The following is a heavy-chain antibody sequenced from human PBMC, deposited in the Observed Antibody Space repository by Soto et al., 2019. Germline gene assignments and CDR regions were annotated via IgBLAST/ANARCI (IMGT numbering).Heavy chain of an antibody. CDR2: IYRTGST. CDR1: GGSFTSNNW. V-gene: IGHV4-4*02. D-gene: IGHD1-7*01. J-gene: IGHJ4*02. CDR3: AGRDPGTSVDY. Sequence: SETLSLTCAVSGGSFTSNNWWTWVRQPPGQGLEWIGEIYRTGSTNYNPSLKSRVTISLDKSENQFSLKVTSLTAADTAVYYCAGRDPGTSVDYWGQGTLVTVSS.